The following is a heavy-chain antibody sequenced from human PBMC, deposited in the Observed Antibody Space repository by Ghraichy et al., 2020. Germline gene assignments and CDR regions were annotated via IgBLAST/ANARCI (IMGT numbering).Heavy chain of an antibody. CDR2: IRSGTYGGTT. J-gene: IGHJ4*02. V-gene: IGHV3-49*03. CDR1: GFTFRDHA. D-gene: IGHD3-9*01. Sequence: GGSLRLSCTASGFTFRDHAVGWFRQAPGKGLECIGVIRSGTYGGTTSYAASVKGRFTISRDDSKSIAFLHMDGLKAEDTAVYFCSRDLTGRVFWGQGTLVTVSS. CDR3: SRDLTGRVF.